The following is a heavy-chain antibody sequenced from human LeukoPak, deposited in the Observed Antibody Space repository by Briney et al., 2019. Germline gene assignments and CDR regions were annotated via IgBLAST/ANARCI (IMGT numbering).Heavy chain of an antibody. CDR2: IYYSGST. CDR3: ARDNCGGSCYIDY. D-gene: IGHD2-15*01. Sequence: PSETLSLTCTVSGGSISSSSYYWGWIRQPPGKGLGWIGSIYYSGSTYYNPSLKSRVTISVDTSKNQFSLKLSSVTAADTAVYYCARDNCGGSCYIDYWGQGTLVTVSS. V-gene: IGHV4-39*07. J-gene: IGHJ4*02. CDR1: GGSISSSSYY.